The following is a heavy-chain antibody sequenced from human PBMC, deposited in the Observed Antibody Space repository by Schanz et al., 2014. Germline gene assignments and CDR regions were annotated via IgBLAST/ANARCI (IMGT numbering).Heavy chain of an antibody. V-gene: IGHV4-59*03. CDR3: ARSPGRARYFDY. J-gene: IGHJ4*02. Sequence: VQLQESSPGLVTPSETLSLTCTVSGASMLSYYWTWFRQPPGKGLEWIGSVYYGGGSDYNLGSTDYNPSLKSGVAISADKWKSQFSLRLHSLTAADTAVDCCARSPGRARYFDYWGQGSLVPVSS. D-gene: IGHD3-10*01. CDR1: GASMLSYY. CDR2: VYYGGGSDYNLGST.